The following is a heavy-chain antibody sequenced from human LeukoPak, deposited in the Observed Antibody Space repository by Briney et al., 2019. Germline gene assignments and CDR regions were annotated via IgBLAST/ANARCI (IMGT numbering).Heavy chain of an antibody. J-gene: IGHJ4*02. Sequence: QTGGSLRLSCAASGFTFSSYAMHWVRQAPGKGLEWVAVISYDGSNKYYADSVKGRFTISRDNSKNTLYLQMNSLRAEDTAVYYCARVETPRGYSGYDLDYWGQETLVTVSS. CDR2: ISYDGSNK. CDR3: ARVETPRGYSGYDLDY. CDR1: GFTFSSYA. V-gene: IGHV3-30-3*01. D-gene: IGHD5-12*01.